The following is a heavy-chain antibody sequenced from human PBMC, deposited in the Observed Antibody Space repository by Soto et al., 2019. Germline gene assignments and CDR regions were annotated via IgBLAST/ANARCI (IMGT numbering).Heavy chain of an antibody. CDR2: IIPIFGTA. D-gene: IGHD2-21*02. Sequence: SVKVSCKASGGTFSSYAISWVRQAPGQGLEWMGGIIPIFGTANYAQKFQGRVTITADESTSTAYMELSSLRSEDTAVYYCARVRCGGDCYPPLYYFDYWGQGTLVTVSS. CDR1: GGTFSSYA. J-gene: IGHJ4*02. V-gene: IGHV1-69*13. CDR3: ARVRCGGDCYPPLYYFDY.